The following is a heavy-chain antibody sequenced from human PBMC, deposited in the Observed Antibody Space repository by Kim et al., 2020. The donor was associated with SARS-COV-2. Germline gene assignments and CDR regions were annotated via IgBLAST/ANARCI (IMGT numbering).Heavy chain of an antibody. CDR2: ISSSSSYI. CDR1: GFTFSSYS. V-gene: IGHV3-21*01. CDR3: ARDRGGVYYYDSSGYYY. Sequence: GGSLRLSCAASGFTFSSYSMNWVRQAPGKGLEWVSSISSSSSYIYYADSVKGRFTISRDNAKNSLYLQMNSLRAEDTAVYYCARDRGGVYYYDSSGYYYWGQGTLVTVSS. D-gene: IGHD3-22*01. J-gene: IGHJ4*02.